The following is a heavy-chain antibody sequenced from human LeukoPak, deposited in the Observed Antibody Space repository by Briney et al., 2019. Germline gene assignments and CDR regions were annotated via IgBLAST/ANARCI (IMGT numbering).Heavy chain of an antibody. V-gene: IGHV4-39*07. Sequence: SETLSLTCTVSGGSISSISYYWGGTRQPPGKGREGILSIYYSGSTYYNPSLKSRVTISVDTSKNQFSLKLSSVTAADTAVYYCARVAPQRYSYGPPLDYWGQGTLVTVSS. D-gene: IGHD5-18*01. J-gene: IGHJ4*02. CDR2: IYYSGST. CDR3: ARVAPQRYSYGPPLDY. CDR1: GGSISSISYY.